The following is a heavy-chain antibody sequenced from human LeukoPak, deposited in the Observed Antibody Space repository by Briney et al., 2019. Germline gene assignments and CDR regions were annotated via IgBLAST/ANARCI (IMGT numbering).Heavy chain of an antibody. D-gene: IGHD5-12*01. Sequence: GESPQTSSQASCSFFTSYWIGWVRQLPGKGLEWMVIINPSDSDTRYSLSFQGQVTISADKSISTVYLQWSSLKASDTAKYYCAKGYSRVDYWGQGTLVTVSS. CDR3: AKGYSRVDY. J-gene: IGHJ4*02. CDR2: INPSDSDT. V-gene: IGHV5-51*01. CDR1: CSFFTSYW.